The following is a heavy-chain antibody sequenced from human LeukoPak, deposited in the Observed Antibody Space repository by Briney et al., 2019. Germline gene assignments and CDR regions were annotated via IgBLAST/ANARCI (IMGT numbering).Heavy chain of an antibody. J-gene: IGHJ4*02. V-gene: IGHV3-21*01. CDR3: ARGIGGYADY. Sequence: GGSLRLSCAVSGFTFSTYTMNWVRQAPGKGLEWVSSISSSSNYIYYADSVRGRFTISRDNAKNSLYLQMNSLRAEDTAVYYCARGIGGYADYWGQGTLVTVS. D-gene: IGHD5-12*01. CDR1: GFTFSTYT. CDR2: ISSSSNYI.